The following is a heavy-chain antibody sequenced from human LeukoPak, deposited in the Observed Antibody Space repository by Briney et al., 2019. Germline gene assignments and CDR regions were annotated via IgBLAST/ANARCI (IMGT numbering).Heavy chain of an antibody. CDR2: ISGSGT. D-gene: IGHD2-21*02. Sequence: GGSLRLSCAASGFTFSNYAMTWVRQAPGKGLEWVSSISGSGTYYADSVKGRFTISRDNSKNTLYLQVNSLRAEDTALYYCAKHAGDHYFDYWGQGTLVTVSS. CDR3: AKHAGDHYFDY. CDR1: GFTFSNYA. V-gene: IGHV3-23*01. J-gene: IGHJ4*02.